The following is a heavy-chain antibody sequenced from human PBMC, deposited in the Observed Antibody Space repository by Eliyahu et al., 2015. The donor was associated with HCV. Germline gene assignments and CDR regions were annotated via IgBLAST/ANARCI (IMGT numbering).Heavy chain of an antibody. CDR1: GFTFSSYW. V-gene: IGHV3-74*01. J-gene: IGHJ4*02. CDR3: ARQRYSGSYYDPFDY. Sequence: EVQLVESGGGLVQPGGSLRLSCAASGFTFSSYWMHWVRQAPGKGLVWVSRINSDGSSTSYADSVKGRFTISRDNAKNTLYLQMNSLRAEDTAVYYCARQRYSGSYYDPFDYWGQGTLVTVSS. D-gene: IGHD1-26*01. CDR2: INSDGSST.